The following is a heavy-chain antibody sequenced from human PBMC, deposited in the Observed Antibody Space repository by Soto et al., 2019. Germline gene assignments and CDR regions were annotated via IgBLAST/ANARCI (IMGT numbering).Heavy chain of an antibody. Sequence: PSETLSLTCTVSGGSISSYYWSWIRQPPGKGLEWIGYIYYSGSTNYNPSLKSRVTISVDTSKNQFSLKLSSVTAADTAVYYCARHLGYDYYYYYYMDVWGKGTTVTVSS. CDR3: ARHLGYDYYYYYYMDV. CDR2: IYYSGST. CDR1: GGSISSYY. J-gene: IGHJ6*03. D-gene: IGHD3-16*01. V-gene: IGHV4-59*08.